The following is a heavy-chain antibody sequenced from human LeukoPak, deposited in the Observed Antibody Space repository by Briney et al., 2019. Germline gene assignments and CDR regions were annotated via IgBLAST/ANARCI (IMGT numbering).Heavy chain of an antibody. CDR1: GGSISSGSYY. Sequence: SETLSLTCTVSGGSISSGSYYWSRIRQPAGKGLEWIGRIYTSGSTNYNPSLKSRVTISVDTSKNQFSLKLSSVTAADTAMYFCAKSGGYGLIDYWGQGTLVTVSS. CDR3: AKSGGYGLIDY. V-gene: IGHV4-61*02. D-gene: IGHD1-26*01. CDR2: IYTSGST. J-gene: IGHJ4*02.